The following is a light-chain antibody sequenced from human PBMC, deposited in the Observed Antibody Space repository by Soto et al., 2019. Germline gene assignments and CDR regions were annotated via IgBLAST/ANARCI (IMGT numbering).Light chain of an antibody. V-gene: IGKV1-9*01. CDR2: AAS. CDR1: QDISSY. Sequence: DIQMTQSPSSLSVSVGDRVTITCQASQDISSYLAWCQQKPGRAPNLLIYAASTLQSGVPSRFSGSGSGTEFTLTISSLQPEDFATYYCQQLNSYPLTFGQGTKLEIK. J-gene: IGKJ2*01. CDR3: QQLNSYPLT.